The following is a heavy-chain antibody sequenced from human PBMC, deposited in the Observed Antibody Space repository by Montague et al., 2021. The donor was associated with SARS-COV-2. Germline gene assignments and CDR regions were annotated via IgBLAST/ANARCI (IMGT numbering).Heavy chain of an antibody. CDR3: ARRYDFYRAEAFDV. J-gene: IGHJ3*01. CDR1: GFSLNTDGVG. D-gene: IGHD3-3*01. V-gene: IGHV2-5*02. CDR2: IYWDGDQ. Sequence: PALVKPTQTLTLTCVFSGFSLNTDGVGVAWIRRPPGKALEWLALIYWDGDQRYSPSLKTRLTITKDTSKNRVVLTMTNLDPVDTATYYCARRYDFYRAEAFDVGDKGKILTVSS.